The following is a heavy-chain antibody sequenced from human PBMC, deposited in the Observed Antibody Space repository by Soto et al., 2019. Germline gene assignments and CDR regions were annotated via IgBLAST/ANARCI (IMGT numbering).Heavy chain of an antibody. J-gene: IGHJ5*02. CDR2: IYHSGST. CDR1: GGSIRSGGYS. D-gene: IGHD3-10*01. Sequence: ASETLSLTCAVSGGSIRSGGYSWSWIRQPPGKGLEWIGYIYHSGSTYYNPSLKSRVTISVDRSKNQFSLKLSSVTAADTAVYYCARVPGPWGQGTLVTVSS. CDR3: ARVPGP. V-gene: IGHV4-30-2*01.